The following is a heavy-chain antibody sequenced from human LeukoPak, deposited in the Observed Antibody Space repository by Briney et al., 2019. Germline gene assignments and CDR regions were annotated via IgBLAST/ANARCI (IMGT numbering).Heavy chain of an antibody. CDR1: GFSLSTSGVG. D-gene: IGHD6-19*01. V-gene: IGHV2-5*02. CDR3: AHVHSSGWYLEFYDY. J-gene: IGHJ4*02. CDR2: IYWDDDK. Sequence: KVSGPTLVNHTQTLTLTCTFSGFSLSTSGVGVGWIRQPPGKALEWLALIYWDDDKRYSPSLKSRLTITKDTSKNQVVHTMTNMDPVDTATYYCAHVHSSGWYLEFYDYWGQGTLVTVSS.